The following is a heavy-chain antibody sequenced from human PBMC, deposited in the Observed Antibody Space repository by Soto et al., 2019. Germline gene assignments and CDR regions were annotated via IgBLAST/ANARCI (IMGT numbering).Heavy chain of an antibody. Sequence: GESLKISCKGSGYSFTSYWISWVRQMPGKGLEWMGRIDPSDSYTNYSPSFQGHVTISADKSISTAYLQWSSLKASDTAMYYCARHPRRPITMVRGATLGDYWGQGTLVTVSS. CDR2: IDPSDSYT. V-gene: IGHV5-10-1*01. J-gene: IGHJ4*02. CDR1: GYSFTSYW. D-gene: IGHD3-10*01. CDR3: ARHPRRPITMVRGATLGDY.